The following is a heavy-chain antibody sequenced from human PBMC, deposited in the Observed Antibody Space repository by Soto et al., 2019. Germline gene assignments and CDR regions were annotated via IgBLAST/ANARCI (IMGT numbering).Heavy chain of an antibody. CDR1: GYDFNSYG. D-gene: IGHD3-22*01. J-gene: IGHJ6*02. Sequence: QAQLVQSGAEVKKPGASVKVSCKASGYDFNSYGITWVRQAHGQGLEWLGWISPYSDDTKYAQKLQGRVTVTMDRSSRTVYMDLRSLRSNDTAIYYCARGGYYDSSGSRNYHYYGMNVWGQGTTVTVS. CDR2: ISPYSDDT. V-gene: IGHV1-18*01. CDR3: ARGGYYDSSGSRNYHYYGMNV.